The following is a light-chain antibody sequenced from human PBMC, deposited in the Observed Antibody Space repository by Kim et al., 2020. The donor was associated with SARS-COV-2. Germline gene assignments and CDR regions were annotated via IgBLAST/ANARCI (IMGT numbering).Light chain of an antibody. CDR3: GTWDSSLSAGV. CDR2: DNN. CDR1: SSNIGNKY. Sequence: GQKVNTSCSGSSSNIGNKYVYRYQQHPGKAPITLIYDNNKRPSGMPDRFSGSKSGTSAPLGITGLQTGDEADYYCGTWDSSLSAGVFGGGTQLTVL. J-gene: IGLJ3*02. V-gene: IGLV1-51*01.